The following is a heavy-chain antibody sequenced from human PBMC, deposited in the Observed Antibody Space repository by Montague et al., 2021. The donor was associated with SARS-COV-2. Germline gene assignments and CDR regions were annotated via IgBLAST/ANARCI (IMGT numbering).Heavy chain of an antibody. CDR2: IYSTVIT. Sequence: TLSLTCTGSGGSISSASYYWSWIRQPAGKGLEWIGHIYSTVITNYSPSLKSRVTISVDLSKNQFSLKMTSVTAADTAVYYCARDPHDYGWFDPWGQGILVTVSS. CDR3: ARDPHDYGWFDP. CDR1: GGSISSASYY. J-gene: IGHJ5*02. V-gene: IGHV4-61*09. D-gene: IGHD4-17*01.